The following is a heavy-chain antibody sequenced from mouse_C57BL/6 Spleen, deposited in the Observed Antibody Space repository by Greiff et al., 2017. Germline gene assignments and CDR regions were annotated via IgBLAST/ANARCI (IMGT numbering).Heavy chain of an antibody. J-gene: IGHJ4*01. D-gene: IGHD1-1*01. CDR1: GYTFTSYW. CDR3: ARYYGSSYDAMDY. Sequence: QVQLKESGAELVRPGTSVKLSCKASGYTFTSYWMHWVKQRPGQGLEWIGVIDPSDSYTNYNQKFKGKATLTVDTSSSTAYMQLSSLTSEDSAVYYCARYYGSSYDAMDYWGQGTSVTVSS. V-gene: IGHV1-59*01. CDR2: IDPSDSYT.